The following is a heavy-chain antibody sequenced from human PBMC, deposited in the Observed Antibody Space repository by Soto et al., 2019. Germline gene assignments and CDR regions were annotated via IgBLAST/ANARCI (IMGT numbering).Heavy chain of an antibody. CDR3: AATVTPIYYYYGMDV. CDR1: GYSFPSYW. D-gene: IGHD4-17*01. V-gene: IGHV5-51*01. CDR2: IYPGDSDT. Sequence: PGESLKISCKGSGYSFPSYWIGWVRQMPGKGLEWMGIIYPGDSDTRYSPSFQGQVTISADKSISTAYLQWSSLKASDTAMYYCAATVTPIYYYYGMDVWGQGTTVTVSS. J-gene: IGHJ6*02.